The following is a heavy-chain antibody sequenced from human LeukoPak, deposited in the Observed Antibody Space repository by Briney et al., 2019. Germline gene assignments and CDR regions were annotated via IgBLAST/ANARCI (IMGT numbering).Heavy chain of an antibody. CDR1: GYTFATYG. J-gene: IGHJ5*02. D-gene: IGHD3-22*01. CDR3: AREIVVAGGLWFDP. Sequence: ASVKVFCKTSGYTFATYGISWVRQAPGQGLEWMGWVSACADNTNYVQKVQGRVTMTTDTSTRTAYMELSSLRSEDTAVYYCAREIVVAGGLWFDPWGQGTLVTVSS. V-gene: IGHV1-18*01. CDR2: VSACADNT.